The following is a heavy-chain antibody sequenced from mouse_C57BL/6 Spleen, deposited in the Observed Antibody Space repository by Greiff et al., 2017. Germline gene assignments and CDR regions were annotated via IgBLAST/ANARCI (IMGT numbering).Heavy chain of an antibody. Sequence: EVKLVESGGGLVQPGGSMKLSCAASGFTFSDAWMDWVRQSPEKGLEWVAEIRNKANNHATYYAESVKGRFTISRDDSKSSVYLQMNSLRAEDTGIYYCTRNSNYFYYYAMDYWGQGTSVTVSS. CDR1: GFTFSDAW. CDR2: IRNKANNHAT. V-gene: IGHV6-6*01. CDR3: TRNSNYFYYYAMDY. J-gene: IGHJ4*01. D-gene: IGHD2-5*01.